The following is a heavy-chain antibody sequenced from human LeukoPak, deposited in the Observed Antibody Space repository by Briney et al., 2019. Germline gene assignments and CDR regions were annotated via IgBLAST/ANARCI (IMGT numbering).Heavy chain of an antibody. CDR1: GFTFSSCG. Sequence: GSLRLSCAASGFTFSSCGMSWVRQAPGKGLEWIGSIYYSGSTYYNPSLKSRVTISVDTSKNQFSLKLSSVTAADTAVYYCARHWGMVRGSFDYWGQGTLVTVSS. CDR2: IYYSGST. J-gene: IGHJ4*02. CDR3: ARHWGMVRGSFDY. D-gene: IGHD3-10*01. V-gene: IGHV4-39*01.